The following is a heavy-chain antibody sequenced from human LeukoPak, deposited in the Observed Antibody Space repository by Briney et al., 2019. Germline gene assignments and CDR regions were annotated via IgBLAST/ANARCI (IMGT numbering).Heavy chain of an antibody. V-gene: IGHV3-11*06. CDR1: GFTFSDYY. Sequence: GGSLRLSCAASGFTFSDYYMSWIRQAPGKGLEWVSYISSSSSCTNYADSVKGRFTISRDNAKNSLYLQMNSLRTEDTAVYYCARASLAVAGTDYWGQGTLVTVSS. D-gene: IGHD6-19*01. J-gene: IGHJ4*02. CDR2: ISSSSSCT. CDR3: ARASLAVAGTDY.